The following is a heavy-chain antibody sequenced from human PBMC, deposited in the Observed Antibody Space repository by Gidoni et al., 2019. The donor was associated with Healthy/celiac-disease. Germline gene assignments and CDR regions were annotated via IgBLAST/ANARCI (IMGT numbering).Heavy chain of an antibody. Sequence: AEVKKPGASVKVSCKASGYTFTSYYMHWVRQAPGQGLEWMGIINPSGGSTSYAQKFQGRVTMTRETSTSTVYMELSSLRAEDTAVYYCARGGDIVVVVAALDYWGQGTLVTVSS. V-gene: IGHV1-46*01. CDR2: INPSGGST. CDR3: ARGGDIVVVVAALDY. D-gene: IGHD2-15*01. CDR1: GYTFTSYY. J-gene: IGHJ4*02.